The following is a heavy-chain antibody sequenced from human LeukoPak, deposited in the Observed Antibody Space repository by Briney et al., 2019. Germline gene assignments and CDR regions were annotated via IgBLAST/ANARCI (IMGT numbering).Heavy chain of an antibody. CDR1: GYTFTSYG. CDR3: ARVIGWVVPAATVYMDV. J-gene: IGHJ6*03. CDR2: ICAYNGNT. Sequence: ASVKVSCKASGYTFTSYGISWVRQAPGQGLEWMGWICAYNGNTNYAQKLQGRVTMTTDTSTSTAYMELRSLRSDDTAVYYCARVIGWVVPAATVYMDVWGKGTTVTVSS. D-gene: IGHD2-2*01. V-gene: IGHV1-18*01.